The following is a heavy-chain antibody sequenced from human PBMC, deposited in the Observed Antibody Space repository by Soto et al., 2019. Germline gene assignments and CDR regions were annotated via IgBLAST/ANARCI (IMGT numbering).Heavy chain of an antibody. CDR3: ARPNAYFYDSRGHPYYYFDH. J-gene: IGHJ4*02. D-gene: IGHD3-22*01. Sequence: PGESLKISCKGSGYNFRGYWIGWVRQMPGKGLEWIGIVYPGDSEARYSPSFQGHVTISADKSTSTAYLQWNSLKASDTAIYYCARPNAYFYDSRGHPYYYFDHWGQGTPVTVSS. CDR1: GYNFRGYW. V-gene: IGHV5-51*01. CDR2: VYPGDSEA.